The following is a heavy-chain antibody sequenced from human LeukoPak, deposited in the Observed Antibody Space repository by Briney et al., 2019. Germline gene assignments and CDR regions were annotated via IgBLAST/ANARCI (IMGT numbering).Heavy chain of an antibody. CDR2: IYYSGST. D-gene: IGHD3-22*01. J-gene: IGHJ4*02. CDR1: GGSISSYY. V-gene: IGHV4-59*12. CDR3: ARGRLDCGLYCYDSSGCALIADY. Sequence: SETLSLTCTVSGGSISSYYWSWIRQPPGKGLEWIGYIYYSGSTNYNPSLNSRVTISVATSKNQFSLKLSSVTAADTAVYYCARGRLDCGLYCYDSSGCALIADYWGQGTLVTVSS.